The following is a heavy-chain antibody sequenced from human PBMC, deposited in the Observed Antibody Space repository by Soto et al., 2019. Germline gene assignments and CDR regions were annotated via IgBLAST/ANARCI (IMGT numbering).Heavy chain of an antibody. V-gene: IGHV4-59*01. CDR3: ARDQLSSGLYVWLDP. D-gene: IGHD6-25*01. CDR1: GGSISTYY. CDR2: IYYEGST. J-gene: IGHJ5*02. Sequence: HVQLQESGPGLVKPSETLSLTCTVSGGSISTYYWSWIRQPPGKGLEWIGYIYYEGSTSYNPSLRNRFTISMDTSKNQFSLILSSVTSADTAVYYCARDQLSSGLYVWLDPWGQGTLATVSA.